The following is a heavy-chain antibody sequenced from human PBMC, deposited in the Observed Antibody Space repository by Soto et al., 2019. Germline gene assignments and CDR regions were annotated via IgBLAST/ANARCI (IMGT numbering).Heavy chain of an antibody. Sequence: GGSLRLSCAASGFTFSSHAMSWVRQAPGKGLEWVSAISGSGDSTYYADAVKGRFTISRDNSKSTLYLQMNSLRAEDTAVYYCGNWDTSSGFYDYWGQGTLVTVSS. J-gene: IGHJ4*02. D-gene: IGHD3-22*01. V-gene: IGHV3-23*01. CDR3: GNWDTSSGFYDY. CDR2: ISGSGDST. CDR1: GFTFSSHA.